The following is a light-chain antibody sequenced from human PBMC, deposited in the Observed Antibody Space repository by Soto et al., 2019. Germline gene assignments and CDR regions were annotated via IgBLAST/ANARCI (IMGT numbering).Light chain of an antibody. V-gene: IGLV2-11*01. CDR3: CSYAGDFYV. CDR2: DVS. Sequence: QSALTQPRSVSGSPGQSVAISCTETTSDVGGYDYVSWHQQHPGKAPELIIFDVSKRPSGVPDRFSGSKSGNTASLTISGLQAEDEADYFCCSYAGDFYVFGSGTKLTVL. J-gene: IGLJ1*01. CDR1: TSDVGGYDY.